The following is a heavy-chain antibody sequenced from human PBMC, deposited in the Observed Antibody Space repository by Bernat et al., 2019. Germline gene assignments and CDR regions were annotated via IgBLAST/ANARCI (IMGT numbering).Heavy chain of an antibody. V-gene: IGHV1-46*01. CDR2: INPSGGST. Sequence: QVQLVQSGAEVKKPGASVKVSCKASGYTFTSYYMHWVRQAPGQGLEWMGIINPSGGSTSYAQKFQGRVTMTRDTSTSTVYMELSSLRSEDTAVYYCARAVRRGGQGYYGMDVWGQGTTVTVSS. CDR3: ARAVRRGGQGYYGMDV. D-gene: IGHD5-12*01. CDR1: GYTFTSYY. J-gene: IGHJ6*02.